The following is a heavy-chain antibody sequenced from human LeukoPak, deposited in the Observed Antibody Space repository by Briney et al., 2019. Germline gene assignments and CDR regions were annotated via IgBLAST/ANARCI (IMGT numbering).Heavy chain of an antibody. CDR2: IPFDGSHK. V-gene: IGHV3-30*02. CDR3: ARDLDI. CDR1: GFTLSDYG. Sequence: GGSLRLSCVVSGFTLSDYGIHWVRQAPGRGLQWVAFIPFDGSHKYYADSVKGRFTISRDNAKNSLYLQMNSLRAEDTAVYYCARDLDIWGQGTMVTVSS. J-gene: IGHJ3*02.